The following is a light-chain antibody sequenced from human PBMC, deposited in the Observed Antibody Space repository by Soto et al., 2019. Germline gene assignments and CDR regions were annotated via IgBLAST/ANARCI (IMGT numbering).Light chain of an antibody. Sequence: EIVMTQSPATLSVFPGERATLSCRASQSVSSNLVWYQQKPGQAPKLLIYNTFTRATGIPVRFSGSGSGTEFTLTIRSLQYEDLAVYYCQQYNSWPYTFGQGTKLEI. CDR3: QQYNSWPYT. V-gene: IGKV3-15*01. CDR1: QSVSSN. J-gene: IGKJ2*01. CDR2: NTF.